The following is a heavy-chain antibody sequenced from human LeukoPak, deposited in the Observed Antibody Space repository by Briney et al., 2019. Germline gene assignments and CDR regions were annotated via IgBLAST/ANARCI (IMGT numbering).Heavy chain of an antibody. V-gene: IGHV3-53*01. CDR3: ASEYSSGWGYYYYGMDV. CDR1: GFTFTRYS. CDR2: IYTGGTT. D-gene: IGHD6-19*01. J-gene: IGHJ6*02. Sequence: GGSLRLSCAASGFTFTRYSMSWVRQAPGKGLEWVSLIYTGGTTLYADSVKGRFTISRDNSKNTLYLQMNSLRAEDTAVYYCASEYSSGWGYYYYGMDVWGQGTTVTVSS.